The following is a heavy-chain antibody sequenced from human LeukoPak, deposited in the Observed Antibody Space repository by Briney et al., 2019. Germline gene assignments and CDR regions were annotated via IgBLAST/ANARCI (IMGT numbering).Heavy chain of an antibody. V-gene: IGHV3-74*01. CDR2: ISSDGSST. Sequence: GGSLRLSCAASGFTFSSYWMHWVRQAPGKGPVWVSRISSDGSSTSYADSVKGRFTISRDNAKNTLYLQMNSLRAEDTAVYYCARDSGSSEYHFDYWGQGTLVTVSS. CDR1: GFTFSSYW. J-gene: IGHJ4*02. D-gene: IGHD1-26*01. CDR3: ARDSGSSEYHFDY.